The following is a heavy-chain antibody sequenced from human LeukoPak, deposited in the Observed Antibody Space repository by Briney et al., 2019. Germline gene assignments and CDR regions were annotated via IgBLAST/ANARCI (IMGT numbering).Heavy chain of an antibody. CDR1: GFTFSSYV. J-gene: IGHJ4*02. Sequence: GGSLRLSCAASGFTFSSYVMTWVRQAPGKGLEWVSVIYSGGTTSYADSVKGRFTISRDNSKNTLYLQMNTLRAEDTAVYYCARGGDYRRVDYWGQGTLVTVSS. D-gene: IGHD4-17*01. V-gene: IGHV3-53*01. CDR2: IYSGGTT. CDR3: ARGGDYRRVDY.